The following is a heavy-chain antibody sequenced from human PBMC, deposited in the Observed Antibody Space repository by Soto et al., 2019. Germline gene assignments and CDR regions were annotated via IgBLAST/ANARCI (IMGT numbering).Heavy chain of an antibody. CDR3: ARNESSNIYGMDV. J-gene: IGHJ6*02. CDR1: GFTFSSYS. Sequence: DVQLVESGGGLVKPGGSLRLSCAASGFTFSSYSMNWVRQAPGKGLEWVSSISSSSFSINYADSVKGRFSISRDNAQNSLHLQMNNLRAEDTAVYYCARNESSNIYGMDVWGQGTTVTVSS. V-gene: IGHV3-21*01. D-gene: IGHD6-6*01. CDR2: ISSSSFSI.